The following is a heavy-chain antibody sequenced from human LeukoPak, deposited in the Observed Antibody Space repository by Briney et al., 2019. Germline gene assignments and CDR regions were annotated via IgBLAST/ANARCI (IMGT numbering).Heavy chain of an antibody. V-gene: IGHV4-39*01. J-gene: IGHJ4*02. CDR3: ARSYYDSSGYFQPIYYFDY. D-gene: IGHD3-22*01. CDR1: GGSISSSSYY. CDR2: IYYSGST. Sequence: SSETLSLTCTVSGGSISSSSYYWGWIRQPPGKGLEWIGSIYYSGSTYYNPSLKSRVTISVDTSKNQFSLKLSSVTAADTAVYYCARSYYDSSGYFQPIYYFDYWGQGTLVTVSS.